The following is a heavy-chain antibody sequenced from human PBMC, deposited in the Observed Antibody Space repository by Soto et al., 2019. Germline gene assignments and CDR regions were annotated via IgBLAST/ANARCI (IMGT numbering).Heavy chain of an antibody. J-gene: IGHJ3*02. CDR2: ISGSGGSA. CDR3: AKDSPYYYDSSDSVGAFDI. Sequence: LRLSCAASGFTFSSYAMSWVRQAPGKGLEWVSAISGSGGSADYADSVKGRFTISRDNSKNTLYLQMNSLRAEDTAVYYCAKDSPYYYDSSDSVGAFDIWGQGTMVTVSS. V-gene: IGHV3-23*01. D-gene: IGHD3-22*01. CDR1: GFTFSSYA.